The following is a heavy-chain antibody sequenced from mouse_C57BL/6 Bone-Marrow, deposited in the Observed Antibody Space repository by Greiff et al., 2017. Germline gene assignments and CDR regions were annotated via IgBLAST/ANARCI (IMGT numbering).Heavy chain of an antibody. CDR3: ARQRYYGPWFAY. CDR1: GYTFTSYG. CDR2: IYPRSGNT. V-gene: IGHV1-81*01. J-gene: IGHJ3*01. Sequence: VQLVESGAELARPGASVKLSCKASGYTFTSYGISWVKQRTGQGLEWIGEIYPRSGNTYYNEKFKGKATLTADKSSSTAYMELRSLTSEDSAVYFCARQRYYGPWFAYWGQGTLVTVSA. D-gene: IGHD1-1*01.